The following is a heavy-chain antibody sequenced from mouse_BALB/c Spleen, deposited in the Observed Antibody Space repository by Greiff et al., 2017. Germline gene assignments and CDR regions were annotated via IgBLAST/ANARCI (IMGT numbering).Heavy chain of an antibody. D-gene: IGHD1-1*02. CDR2: ISSGGSYT. Sequence: EVKLVESGGGLVKPGGSLKLSCAASGFTFSSYAMSWVRQSPEKRLEWVAEISSGGSYTYYPDTVTGRFTISRDNAKNTLYLEMSSLRSEDTAMYYCARNGFDYRGQGTTLTVSS. CDR1: GFTFSSYA. CDR3: ARNGFDY. V-gene: IGHV5-9-4*01. J-gene: IGHJ2*01.